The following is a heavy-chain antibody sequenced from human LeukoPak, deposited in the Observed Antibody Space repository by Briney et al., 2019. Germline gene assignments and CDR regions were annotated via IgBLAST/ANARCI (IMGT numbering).Heavy chain of an antibody. CDR1: GFTFSSYS. Sequence: GGSLRLSCAASGFTFSSYSMNWARQAPGAGLEWVSSISSSSSYIYYADSVKRRFTISRDNAKNSLYLQMNSLRAEDTAVYYCARVMGYYFDYWGQGTLVTVSS. J-gene: IGHJ4*02. D-gene: IGHD3-10*01. CDR3: ARVMGYYFDY. V-gene: IGHV3-21*01. CDR2: ISSSSSYI.